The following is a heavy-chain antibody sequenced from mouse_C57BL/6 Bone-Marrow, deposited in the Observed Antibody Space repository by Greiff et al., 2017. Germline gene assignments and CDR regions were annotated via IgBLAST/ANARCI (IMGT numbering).Heavy chain of an antibody. J-gene: IGHJ2*01. Sequence: EVQRVESGAELVRPGASVKLSCTASGFNIKDDYMHWVKQRPEQGLEWIGWIDPENGDTEYASKFQGKATITADTSSNTAYLQLSSLTSEDTAVYYCTTEGHYFDYWGQGTTLTVSS. CDR2: IDPENGDT. V-gene: IGHV14-4*01. D-gene: IGHD3-3*01. CDR1: GFNIKDDY. CDR3: TTEGHYFDY.